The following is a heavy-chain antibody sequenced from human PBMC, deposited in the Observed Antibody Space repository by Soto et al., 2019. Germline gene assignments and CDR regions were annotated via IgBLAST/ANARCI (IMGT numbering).Heavy chain of an antibody. CDR2: IYSSGTT. Sequence: SETLSLTCAVSGGSISSFYWTWMRQSAGKGLEWIGRIYSSGTTNYNPSLKGRVTMSVDTSKNQFSLSLSSVTAADTAVFYCARDRIVGTSYFDYWGQGALVTVSS. CDR1: GGSISSFY. V-gene: IGHV4-4*07. D-gene: IGHD1-26*01. CDR3: ARDRIVGTSYFDY. J-gene: IGHJ4*02.